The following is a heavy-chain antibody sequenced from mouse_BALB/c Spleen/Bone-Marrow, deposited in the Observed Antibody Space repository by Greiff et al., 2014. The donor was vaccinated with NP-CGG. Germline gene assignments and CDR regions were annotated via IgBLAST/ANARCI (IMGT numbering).Heavy chain of an antibody. J-gene: IGHJ4*01. V-gene: IGHV5-6-3*01. CDR2: INSNGGST. CDR3: ARDGYYGFYAMDY. Sequence: VQLVESGGGLVQPGGSLKLSCAASGFSFSSYGMSWVRQTPDKRLELVATINSNGGSTYYPDSMKGRFTISRDNAKNTLYLQMSSLKSEDTAMYYWARDGYYGFYAMDYWGQGTSVTVSS. D-gene: IGHD1-1*01. CDR1: GFSFSSYG.